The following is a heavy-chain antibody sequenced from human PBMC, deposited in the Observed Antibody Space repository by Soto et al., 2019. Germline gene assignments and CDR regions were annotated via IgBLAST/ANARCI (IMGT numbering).Heavy chain of an antibody. V-gene: IGHV1-18*01. J-gene: IGHJ4*02. CDR1: GYRFTSYG. CDR2: ISAYNGNT. D-gene: IGHD3-10*01. CDR3: ARDHIPYGSGSYSDY. Sequence: ASVKVSCEASGYRFTSYGISWVRQAPGQGLEWMGWISAYNGNTNYAQKLQGRVTMTTDTSTSTAYMELRSLRSDDTAVYYCARDHIPYGSGSYSDYWGQGTLVTVSS.